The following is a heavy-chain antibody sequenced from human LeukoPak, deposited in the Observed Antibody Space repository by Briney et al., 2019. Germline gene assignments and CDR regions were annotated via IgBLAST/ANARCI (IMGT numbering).Heavy chain of an antibody. D-gene: IGHD1-26*01. V-gene: IGHV1-69*04. J-gene: IGHJ4*02. CDR3: ARGVGSFDY. CDR1: GGTFSSYA. CDR2: IIPILGIA. Sequence: SAKVSCKASGGTFSSYAISWVRQAPGQGLEWMGRIIPILGIANYAQKFQGRVTITADKSTSTAYMELSSLRSEDTAVYYCARGVGSFDYWGQGTLVTVSS.